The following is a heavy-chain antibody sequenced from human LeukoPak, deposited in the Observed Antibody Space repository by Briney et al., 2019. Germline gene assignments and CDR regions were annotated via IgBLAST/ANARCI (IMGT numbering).Heavy chain of an antibody. J-gene: IGHJ4*02. V-gene: IGHV1-2*06. CDR2: INPNGGGT. Sequence: GASVKVSCKASGYTFTSYYVHWVRQAPGQGLEWLGLINPNGGGTTYAQKFQGRVTMTRDTSISTAYMELSRLRSDDTAVYYCAREAVAGPYFDYWGQGTLVTVSS. CDR3: AREAVAGPYFDY. CDR1: GYTFTSYY. D-gene: IGHD6-19*01.